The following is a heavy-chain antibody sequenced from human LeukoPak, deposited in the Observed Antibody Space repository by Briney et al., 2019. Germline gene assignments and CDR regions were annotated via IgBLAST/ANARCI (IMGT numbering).Heavy chain of an antibody. V-gene: IGHV6-1*01. CDR3: ALARSASPYGMDV. J-gene: IGHJ6*02. Sequence: SQTLSLTCAISGDSVSSISVAWNWIRQSPSRGLEWLGRTYYSSKWYYEYAVSVKGRINISPDTSKNQFSLQLASLTPEDTAVYYCALARSASPYGMDVWGQGTPVTVSS. CDR2: TYYSSKWYY. CDR1: GDSVSSISVA.